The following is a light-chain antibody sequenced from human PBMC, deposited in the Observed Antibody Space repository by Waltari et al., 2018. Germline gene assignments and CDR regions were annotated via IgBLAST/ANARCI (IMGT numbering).Light chain of an antibody. CDR2: HAS. Sequence: ELVMTQSPATLSVSPGERATPSCRASQSISIYLAWFQQKPGPAPRLLIYHASTRATGIPARLSGSGSGTEFTLTISSLQSEDFAVYYCQQYYDGRTFGQGTKLEIK. CDR1: QSISIY. CDR3: QQYYDGRT. J-gene: IGKJ2*01. V-gene: IGKV3-15*01.